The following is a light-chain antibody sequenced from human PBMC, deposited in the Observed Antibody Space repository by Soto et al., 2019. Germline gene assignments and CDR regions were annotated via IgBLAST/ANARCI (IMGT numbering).Light chain of an antibody. CDR3: QQYGSSPRT. CDR2: DAT. Sequence: ETVLTQSPATLSLSPGERATLSCRASQSVNSYLAWYQQKPGQAPRLLIYDATSRATGIPDRFSGSGSGTDFTLTISRLEPEDFAVYYCQQYGSSPRTFGQGTKVDIK. V-gene: IGKV3-20*01. J-gene: IGKJ1*01. CDR1: QSVNSY.